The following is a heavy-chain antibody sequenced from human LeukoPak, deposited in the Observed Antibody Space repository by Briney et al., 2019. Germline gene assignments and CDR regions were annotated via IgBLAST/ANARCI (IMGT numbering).Heavy chain of an antibody. CDR2: INHSGST. CDR3: ARGTDYDYYYYYMDV. D-gene: IGHD4-17*01. CDR1: GGSFSGYY. Sequence: SETLSLTCAVSGGSFSGYYWSWIRQPPGKGLEWIGEINHSGSTNYNPSLKSRVTISVDTSKNQFSLKLSSVTAADTAVYYCARGTDYDYYYYYMDVWGKGTTVTVSS. V-gene: IGHV4-34*01. J-gene: IGHJ6*03.